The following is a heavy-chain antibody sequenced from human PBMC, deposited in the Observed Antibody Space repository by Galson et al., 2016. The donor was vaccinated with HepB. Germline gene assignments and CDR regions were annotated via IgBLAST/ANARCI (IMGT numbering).Heavy chain of an antibody. D-gene: IGHD4-11*01. CDR3: SRPRPLQYDYYYPMDV. J-gene: IGHJ6*02. CDR2: IYTGGST. Sequence: SLRLSCAASGFTVSSNYMNWVRQAPGKGLEWVSVIYTGGSTDYADSVKGRFTIARDNSKNTLYLQMNRLRAESTAVYYCSRPRPLQYDYYYPMDVWGQGTTVTVSS. CDR1: GFTVSSNY. V-gene: IGHV3-53*01.